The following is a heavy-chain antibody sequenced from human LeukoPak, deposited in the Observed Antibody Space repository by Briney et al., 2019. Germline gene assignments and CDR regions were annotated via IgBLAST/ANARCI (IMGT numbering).Heavy chain of an antibody. CDR1: GGSISSGGYY. CDR3: ARGGDILTGYYLFDP. Sequence: SQTLSLTCAVSGGSISSGGYYWSWIRQPPGKGLEWIGYIYYSGSTNYNPSLKSRVTISVDTSKNQLSLKLSSVTAADTAVYYCARGGDILTGYYLFDPWGQGTLVTVSS. CDR2: IYYSGST. D-gene: IGHD3-9*01. V-gene: IGHV4-61*08. J-gene: IGHJ5*02.